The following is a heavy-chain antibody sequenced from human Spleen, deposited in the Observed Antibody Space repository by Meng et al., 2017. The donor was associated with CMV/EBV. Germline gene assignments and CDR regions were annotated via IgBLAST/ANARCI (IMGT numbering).Heavy chain of an antibody. J-gene: IGHJ4*02. CDR1: GFTFSSYS. D-gene: IGHD1-26*01. Sequence: GESLKISCAASGFTFSSYSMNWVRQAPGKGLEWVAYISSSGNNIYYGDSVKGRFTISRDNAENSLYLQMNSLRAEDTAVYHCARGSGSYWYFDDWGQGTLVTVSS. CDR3: ARGSGSYWYFDD. V-gene: IGHV3-48*04. CDR2: ISSSGNNI.